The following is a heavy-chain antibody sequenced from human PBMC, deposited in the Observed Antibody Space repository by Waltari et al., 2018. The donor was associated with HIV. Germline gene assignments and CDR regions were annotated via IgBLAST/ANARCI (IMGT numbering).Heavy chain of an antibody. D-gene: IGHD1-26*01. Sequence: QVQLVESGGGVVQPGRSLRLSCAASGFTFSSYAMHWVRQAPGKGVWWMAVISHDGNKKYYADSVKGRFTISRDNSKNTLYLQVNSLRGEDTAVYYCARDPSGSFSDYWGQGTLVTVSS. CDR1: GFTFSSYA. CDR3: ARDPSGSFSDY. J-gene: IGHJ4*02. CDR2: ISHDGNKK. V-gene: IGHV3-30-3*01.